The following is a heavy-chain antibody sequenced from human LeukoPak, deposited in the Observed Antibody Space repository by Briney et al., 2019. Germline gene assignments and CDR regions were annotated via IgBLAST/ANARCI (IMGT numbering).Heavy chain of an antibody. CDR1: GYTFTSYG. D-gene: IGHD6-13*01. J-gene: IGHJ4*02. CDR2: MNPNSGNT. Sequence: ASVKVSCKASGYTFTSYGISWVRQAPGQGLEWMGWMNPNSGNTGYAQKFQGRVTMTRNTSISTAYMELSSLRSEDTAVYYCARGWQQRLTPMGYWGQGTLVTVSS. V-gene: IGHV1-8*02. CDR3: ARGWQQRLTPMGY.